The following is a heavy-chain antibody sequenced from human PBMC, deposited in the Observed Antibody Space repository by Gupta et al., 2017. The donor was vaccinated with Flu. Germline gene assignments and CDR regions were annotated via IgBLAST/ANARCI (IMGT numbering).Heavy chain of an antibody. Sequence: EVQLVESGGGLVQPGRSLRLSCAVSGFPFSSFEMNWVRQAPGKGLEWISYISDSGDTVYYADSVKGRFTISRDNAKSSLFLQMNSLRVEDTAVYYCARDLYAYGSYWGQGTLVTVSS. J-gene: IGHJ4*02. CDR3: ARDLYAYGSY. CDR1: GFPFSSFE. D-gene: IGHD3-10*01. V-gene: IGHV3-48*03. CDR2: ISDSGDTV.